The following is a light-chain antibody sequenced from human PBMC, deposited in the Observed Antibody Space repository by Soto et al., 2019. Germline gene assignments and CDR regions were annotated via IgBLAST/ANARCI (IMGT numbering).Light chain of an antibody. CDR3: QKYNSPPRT. J-gene: IGKJ1*01. V-gene: IGKV1-27*01. Sequence: QMNHSTTSLSASVGDRVTITCMASQGISNYLAWYQQKPGELPKLVIYAASILQTGVPSRFSGSGSGTDFSLTISSLQPEDGATYFSQKYNSPPRTFGQGTKVDI. CDR1: QGISNY. CDR2: AAS.